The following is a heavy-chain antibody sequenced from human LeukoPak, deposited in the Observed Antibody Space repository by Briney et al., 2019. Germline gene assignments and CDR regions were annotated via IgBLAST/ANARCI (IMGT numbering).Heavy chain of an antibody. V-gene: IGHV3-66*01. Sequence: SGGSLRLSCAASGFTVSSNFLSWVRQAPGKGLEWVSVIYSSGSTYYTDSVKDRFTISRDISKNTLYLQMNSLRADDTAVYYCAREILPSYAFDIWGQGTLVTVSS. CDR1: GFTVSSNF. D-gene: IGHD2/OR15-2a*01. J-gene: IGHJ3*02. CDR3: AREILPSYAFDI. CDR2: IYSSGST.